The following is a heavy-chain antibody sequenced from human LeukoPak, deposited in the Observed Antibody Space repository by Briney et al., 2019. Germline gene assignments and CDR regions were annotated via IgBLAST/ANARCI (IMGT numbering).Heavy chain of an antibody. Sequence: GASVKVSCKASGYTFTSYAMNWVRQDPGQGLEGMGWINPNSGGTNYAQKFQGRVTMTRDTSISTAYMELSRLRSDDTAVYYCASSTVRYYDNDDAFDIWGQGTMVTVSS. CDR2: INPNSGGT. J-gene: IGHJ3*02. V-gene: IGHV1-2*02. CDR1: GYTFTSYA. CDR3: ASSTVRYYDNDDAFDI. D-gene: IGHD3-9*01.